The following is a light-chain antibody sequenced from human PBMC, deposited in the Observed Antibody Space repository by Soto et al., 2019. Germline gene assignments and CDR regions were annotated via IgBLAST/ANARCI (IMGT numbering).Light chain of an antibody. CDR2: AAS. Sequence: TQSPGTLSASVGDRVTITCRASQSIDNWLAWYQQKPGKAPKLLIYAASTLETGVPSRFSGSGSGTEFTLTIKSLQPDDFATYYCQQFSSYSTFGQGTKVEIK. V-gene: IGKV1-5*01. J-gene: IGKJ1*01. CDR3: QQFSSYST. CDR1: QSIDNW.